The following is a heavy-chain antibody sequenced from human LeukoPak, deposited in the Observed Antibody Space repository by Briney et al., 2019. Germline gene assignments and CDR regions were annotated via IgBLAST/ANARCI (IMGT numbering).Heavy chain of an antibody. CDR1: GFTFTNYA. CDR3: AKSGTDFWSGPALK. CDR2: VSGLGAST. D-gene: IGHD3-3*01. J-gene: IGHJ4*02. Sequence: GGSLRLSCAASGFTFTNYAMSWVRQAPGKGLEWVSGVSGLGASTYYADSVKGRFTISRDNSKNTLYLQMSSLRAEDAAVYYCAKSGTDFWSGPALKWGQGILATVSS. V-gene: IGHV3-23*01.